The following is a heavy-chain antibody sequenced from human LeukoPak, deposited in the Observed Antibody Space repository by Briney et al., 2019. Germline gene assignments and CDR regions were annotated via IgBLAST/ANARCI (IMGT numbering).Heavy chain of an antibody. Sequence: GGSLRLSCAASGFTFSSYWMHWVRQAPGKGLVWVSRIKSDGSATSNADSVKGRFTISRDNAKNTLYLQMNSLRAEDTAVYYCARSNSSGWYYFDYWGQGTLITVSS. CDR1: GFTFSSYW. CDR2: IKSDGSAT. J-gene: IGHJ4*02. CDR3: ARSNSSGWYYFDY. V-gene: IGHV3-74*01. D-gene: IGHD6-19*01.